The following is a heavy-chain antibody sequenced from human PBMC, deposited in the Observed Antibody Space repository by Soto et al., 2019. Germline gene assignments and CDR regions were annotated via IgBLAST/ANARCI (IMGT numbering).Heavy chain of an antibody. D-gene: IGHD6-19*01. V-gene: IGHV3-53*01. Sequence: EVQLVESGGGLIQPGGSLRLSCAASGLTVSSNYMNWVRQAPGKGLEWVSLIYTGGGTYYADSVKCRFTVSRDNSKNTLYLQMNRLRAEDTAVYYCARMGQWRVPGDYYYGMDVWGQGTSVTVSS. CDR2: IYTGGGT. CDR3: ARMGQWRVPGDYYYGMDV. CDR1: GLTVSSNY. J-gene: IGHJ6*02.